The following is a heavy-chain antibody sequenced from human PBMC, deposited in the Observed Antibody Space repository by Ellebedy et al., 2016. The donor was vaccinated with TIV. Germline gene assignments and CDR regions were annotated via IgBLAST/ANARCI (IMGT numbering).Heavy chain of an antibody. D-gene: IGHD2-15*01. J-gene: IGHJ4*02. CDR3: AREYCSGGNCRDY. Sequence: AASVKVSCKASGGTFSSYAISWVRQAPGQGLEWMGRIIPILGIANYAQKFQGRVTITADKSTSTAYMELSSLRSEDTAVYYCAREYCSGGNCRDYWGQGTLVTVSS. CDR2: IIPILGIA. CDR1: GGTFSSYA. V-gene: IGHV1-69*04.